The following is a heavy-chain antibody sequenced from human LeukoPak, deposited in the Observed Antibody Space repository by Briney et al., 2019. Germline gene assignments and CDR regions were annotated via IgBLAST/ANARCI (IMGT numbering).Heavy chain of an antibody. CDR1: GFTFSSYS. CDR2: ISSSSSYI. CDR3: ARDRERITMVRGVPFDY. V-gene: IGHV3-21*01. J-gene: IGHJ4*02. Sequence: GGSLRLSCAASGFTFSSYSMNWVRQAPGKGLEWVSSISSSSSYIYYADSVKGRFTISRDNAKNSLYLQMSSLRAEDTAVYYCARDRERITMVRGVPFDYWGQGTLVTVSS. D-gene: IGHD3-10*01.